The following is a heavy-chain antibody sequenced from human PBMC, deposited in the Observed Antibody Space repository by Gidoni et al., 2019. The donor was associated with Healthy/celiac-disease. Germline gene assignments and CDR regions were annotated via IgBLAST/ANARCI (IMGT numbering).Heavy chain of an antibody. CDR3: AREAVEMAPDAFDI. V-gene: IGHV3-11*04. CDR2: ISSSSSTI. Sequence: QVQRVESGGGLVKPGGALRPSCGASGFTFSDYYMSWIRQAPGKGLELVSYISSSSSTIYYAASVKGRFTISRDNAKNSLFLQMNSLRAEDTAVYYCAREAVEMAPDAFDIWGQGTMVTVSS. J-gene: IGHJ3*02. CDR1: GFTFSDYY. D-gene: IGHD2-15*01.